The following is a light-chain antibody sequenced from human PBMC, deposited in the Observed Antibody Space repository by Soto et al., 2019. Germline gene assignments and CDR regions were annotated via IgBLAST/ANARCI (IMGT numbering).Light chain of an antibody. V-gene: IGKV1-12*02. Sequence: DIQMTQSPSSLSASVGDRVTITCRASQGISRWLAWYQQKPGKAPKLLIYAASSLQSGVPSRFSGSGSGTDFTLTISRLKNEDFATYYCQQANSFTFTFGQGTRLEIK. J-gene: IGKJ5*01. CDR1: QGISRW. CDR3: QQANSFTFT. CDR2: AAS.